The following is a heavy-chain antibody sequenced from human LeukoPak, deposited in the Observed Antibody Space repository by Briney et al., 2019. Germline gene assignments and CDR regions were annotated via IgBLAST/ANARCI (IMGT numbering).Heavy chain of an antibody. CDR1: GIIFSSYG. V-gene: IGHV3-74*01. J-gene: IGHJ6*03. CDR3: ARDYDSYYYYYMDV. Sequence: RSGGSLRLSCAASGIIFSSYGMHWVRHAPGKGLVWVSRINSDGSSTSYADSVKGRFTISRDNAKNTLYLQMNSLRAEDTAVYYCARDYDSYYYYYMDVWDKGTTVTVSS. D-gene: IGHD3-16*01. CDR2: INSDGSST.